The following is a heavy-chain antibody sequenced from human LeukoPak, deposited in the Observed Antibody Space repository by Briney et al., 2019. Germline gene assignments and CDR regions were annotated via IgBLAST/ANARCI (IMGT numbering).Heavy chain of an antibody. CDR3: AKDISPFRNAFDI. CDR1: GFTFDDYA. Sequence: GGSLRLSCAASGFTFDDYAMHWVRQAPGKGLEWVSGISWNSGSIGYADSVKGRFTISRDNAKNSLYLQMNSLRAEDMALYYCAKDISPFRNAFDIWGQGTMVTVSS. V-gene: IGHV3-9*03. J-gene: IGHJ3*02. CDR2: ISWNSGSI.